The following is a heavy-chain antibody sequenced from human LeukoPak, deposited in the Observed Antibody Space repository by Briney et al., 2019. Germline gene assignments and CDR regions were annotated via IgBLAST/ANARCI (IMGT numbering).Heavy chain of an antibody. J-gene: IGHJ3*02. D-gene: IGHD3-10*01. CDR1: GGSFSGYY. CDR2: INHSGST. V-gene: IGHV4-34*01. Sequence: SGTLSLTRAVYGGSFSGYYWSWIRQPPGKGLEWMGEINHSGSTNYNPSLKSRVTISVDTSKNQFSLKLSSVTAADTAVYYCARVDGQYYYGSGSYSLALDAFDIWGQGTMVTVSS. CDR3: ARVDGQYYYGSGSYSLALDAFDI.